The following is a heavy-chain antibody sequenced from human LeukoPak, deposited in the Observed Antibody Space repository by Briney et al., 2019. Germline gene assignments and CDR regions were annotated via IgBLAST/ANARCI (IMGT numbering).Heavy chain of an antibody. Sequence: PGGSLRLSCAASGFTFSSYAMHWVRQAPGKGLEWVANIKQDGSEKYYVDSVKGRFTISRDNAKNSLYLQMNSLRAEDTAVYYCARASDFWSGYFPFDYWGQGTLVTVSS. V-gene: IGHV3-7*01. CDR1: GFTFSSYA. CDR3: ARASDFWSGYFPFDY. D-gene: IGHD3-3*01. CDR2: IKQDGSEK. J-gene: IGHJ4*02.